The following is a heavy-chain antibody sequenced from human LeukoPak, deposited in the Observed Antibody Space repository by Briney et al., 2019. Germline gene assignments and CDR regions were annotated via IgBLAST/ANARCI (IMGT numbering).Heavy chain of an antibody. CDR1: GFTFSSYG. V-gene: IGHV3-33*01. Sequence: GGSLRLSCAASGFTFSSYGMHWVRQAPGKGLEWVAVIWYDGSNKYYADSVKGRFTISRDNSKNTLYLQMDSLRAEDTAVYYCASRGSSGWDDYWGQGTLVTVSS. CDR2: IWYDGSNK. D-gene: IGHD6-19*01. CDR3: ASRGSSGWDDY. J-gene: IGHJ4*02.